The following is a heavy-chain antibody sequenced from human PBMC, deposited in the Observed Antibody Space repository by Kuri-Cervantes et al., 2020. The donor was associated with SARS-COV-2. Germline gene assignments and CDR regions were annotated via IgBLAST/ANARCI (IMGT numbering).Heavy chain of an antibody. CDR1: GYTFSTYG. V-gene: IGHV1-18*01. D-gene: IGHD3-3*01. Sequence: ASVKVSCKASGYTFSTYGISWVRQAPGQGLEWMGWISAYNGNTNYAQNLQGRVTMTTDTSTSTAYMDLRSLRSDDTAVYYCARDFNDFWSGYATFDPWGQGTLVTVSS. CDR2: ISAYNGNT. J-gene: IGHJ5*02. CDR3: ARDFNDFWSGYATFDP.